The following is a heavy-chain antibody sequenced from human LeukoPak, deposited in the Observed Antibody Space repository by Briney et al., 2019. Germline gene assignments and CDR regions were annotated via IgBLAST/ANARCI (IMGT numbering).Heavy chain of an antibody. CDR2: IYYSGST. J-gene: IGHJ6*03. CDR1: GGSISSYY. D-gene: IGHD6-6*01. CDR3: ARGIAARYYYYYYMDV. Sequence: SETLSLTCTVSGGSISSYYWSWIRQPPGKGLEWIGYIYYSGSTNYNPSLKSRVTISVDTSKNQFSLKLSSVTAADTAVYYCARGIAARYYYYYYMDVWGKGTTVTVSS. V-gene: IGHV4-59*01.